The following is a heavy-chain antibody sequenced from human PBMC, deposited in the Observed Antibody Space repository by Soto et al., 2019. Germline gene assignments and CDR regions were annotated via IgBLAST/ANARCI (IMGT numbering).Heavy chain of an antibody. J-gene: IGHJ6*02. V-gene: IGHV3-30-3*01. CDR3: ARYRSYYDRRGQDRRVRDYGMDV. CDR1: GFTFSSYA. Sequence: EGSLRLSCAASGFTFSSYAMHWVRQAPGKGLEWVAVISYDGSNKYYADSVKGRFTISRDNSKNTLYLQMNSLRAEDTAVYYSARYRSYYDRRGQDRRVRDYGMDVWGQGHTVTVSS. CDR2: ISYDGSNK. D-gene: IGHD3-22*01.